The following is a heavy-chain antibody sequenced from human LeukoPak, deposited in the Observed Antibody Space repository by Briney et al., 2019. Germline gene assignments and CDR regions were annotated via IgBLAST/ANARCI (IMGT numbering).Heavy chain of an antibody. CDR2: ISYDGSNK. Sequence: GGSLRLSCVASGFTFSSYGMHWVRQAPGKGLEWVAVISYDGSNKYYADSVKGRFTISRDNSKNTLYLQMNSLRAEDTAVYYCAKGFTKTYGSGSYYPSFDYWGQGTLVTVSS. D-gene: IGHD3-10*01. CDR3: AKGFTKTYGSGSYYPSFDY. V-gene: IGHV3-30*18. J-gene: IGHJ4*02. CDR1: GFTFSSYG.